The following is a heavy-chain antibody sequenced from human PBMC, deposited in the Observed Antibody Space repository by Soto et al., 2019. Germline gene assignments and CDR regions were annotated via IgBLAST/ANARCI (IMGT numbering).Heavy chain of an antibody. CDR2: IYYSGST. V-gene: IGHV4-59*01. J-gene: IGHJ5*02. D-gene: IGHD3-3*01. CDR1: GGSISSYY. CDR3: ARGRVLRFLEWSADWFDP. Sequence: SETLSLTCTVSGGSISSYYWSWIRQPPGKGLEWIGYIYYSGSTNYNPSLKSRVTISVGTSKNQFSLKLSSVTAADTAVYYCARGRVLRFLEWSADWFDPWGQGTLVTVS.